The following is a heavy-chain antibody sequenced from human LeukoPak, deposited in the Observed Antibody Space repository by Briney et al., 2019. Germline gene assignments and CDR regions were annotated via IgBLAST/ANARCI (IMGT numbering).Heavy chain of an antibody. CDR1: GGSVSSDY. CDR3: ARDYSSSPDGTFDY. V-gene: IGHV4-59*02. CDR2: IYYSGST. D-gene: IGHD6-13*01. J-gene: IGHJ4*02. Sequence: PSETLSLTCTVSGGSVSSDYWSWIRQPPGKGLEWIGYIYYSGSTNYNPSLKSRVTISVDTSKNQFSLRLSSVTAADTAVYYCARDYSSSPDGTFDYWGQGTLVTVSS.